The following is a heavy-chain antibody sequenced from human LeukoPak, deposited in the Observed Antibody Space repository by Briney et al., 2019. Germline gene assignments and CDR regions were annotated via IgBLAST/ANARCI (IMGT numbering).Heavy chain of an antibody. Sequence: SETLSLTCTVSGDSVSSGSDYWSWIRQPPGKGLEWIGYIYYSGSTKYNPSLKSRVTISVDTSKNQFSLKLSSVTAADTAVYYCAVVVVPAADSVAFDIWGQGKMVTVSS. CDR3: AVVVVPAADSVAFDI. J-gene: IGHJ3*02. D-gene: IGHD2-2*01. CDR1: GDSVSSGSDY. CDR2: IYYSGST. V-gene: IGHV4-61*01.